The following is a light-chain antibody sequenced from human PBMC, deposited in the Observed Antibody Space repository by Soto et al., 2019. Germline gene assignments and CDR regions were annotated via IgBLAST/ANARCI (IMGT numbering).Light chain of an antibody. J-gene: IGLJ1*01. CDR3: CSYVGASTYV. CDR1: TSFVGSYNF. V-gene: IGLV2-23*01. CDR2: EDT. Sequence: QSALTQPASVSGSPGQSITISCTGTTSFVGSYNFVSWYQQLPGKAPQVLIYEDTKRPSGVSNRFSGSISGSTASLTISGLQAEDEADYHCCSYVGASTYVFGTGTKVTV.